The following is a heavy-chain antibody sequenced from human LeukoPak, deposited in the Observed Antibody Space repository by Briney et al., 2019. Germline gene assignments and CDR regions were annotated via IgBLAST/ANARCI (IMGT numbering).Heavy chain of an antibody. CDR2: IIPTFGIA. V-gene: IGHV1-69*04. D-gene: IGHD5-18*01. CDR3: ARGQSGGYSYGSGYFDY. J-gene: IGHJ4*02. CDR1: GGTFSSYA. Sequence: SVKVSCKASGGTFSSYAISWVRQAPGQGLEWMGRIIPTFGIANYAQKFQGRVTITADKSTSTAYMGLSSLRSEDTAVYYCARGQSGGYSYGSGYFDYWGQGTLVTVSS.